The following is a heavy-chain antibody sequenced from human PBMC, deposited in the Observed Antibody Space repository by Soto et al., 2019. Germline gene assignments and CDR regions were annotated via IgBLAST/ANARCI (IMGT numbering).Heavy chain of an antibody. J-gene: IGHJ6*02. D-gene: IGHD5-18*01. Sequence: QAQLVESGGGVVQPGRSLRLSCAASGFTFSSYGMHWVRQAPGKGLEWVAVIWYDGSNKYYADSVKGRFTISRDNSKNALYLQMNSRRAEETAVYYCARDRLRGYSYGYQYYYYGMDVWGQGTTVTVSS. V-gene: IGHV3-33*01. CDR2: IWYDGSNK. CDR1: GFTFSSYG. CDR3: ARDRLRGYSYGYQYYYYGMDV.